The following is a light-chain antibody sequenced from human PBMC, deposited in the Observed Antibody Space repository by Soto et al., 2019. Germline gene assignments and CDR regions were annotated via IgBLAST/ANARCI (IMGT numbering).Light chain of an antibody. J-gene: IGKJ1*01. CDR1: QSVSSSY. CDR3: QQYSSSRT. Sequence: EIVLTQSPGTLSLSPVERATLSCRASQSVSSSYLAWYQQKPGQAPRLLIYDASSRATGIPNRFSGSGSGTDFTLTINRLEPEDFALYYCQQYSSSRTFGQGTKVDIK. V-gene: IGKV3-20*01. CDR2: DAS.